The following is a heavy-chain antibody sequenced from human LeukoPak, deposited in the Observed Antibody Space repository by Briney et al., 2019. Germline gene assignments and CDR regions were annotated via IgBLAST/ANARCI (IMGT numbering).Heavy chain of an antibody. Sequence: GGSLRLSCEASGFTFSSYAMSWFRKAPGKGLEWVSAISGIGGSTYYADSVNGPFTIYRDNSKNTLYLQMNSLRAEDTAVYYCAKRLDIDPHAFDIWGQGTMVTVSS. J-gene: IGHJ3*02. CDR3: AKRLDIDPHAFDI. D-gene: IGHD6-25*01. CDR1: GFTFSSYA. V-gene: IGHV3-23*01. CDR2: ISGIGGST.